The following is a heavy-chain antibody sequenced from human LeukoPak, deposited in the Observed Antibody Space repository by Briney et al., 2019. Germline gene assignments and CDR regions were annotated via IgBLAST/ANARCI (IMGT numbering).Heavy chain of an antibody. V-gene: IGHV4-34*01. Sequence: SETLSLTCAVYGGSFSGYYWSWIRQPPGKGLEWIGEINHSGSTNYNPSPKSRVTISVDTSKNQFSLKLSSVTAADTAVYYCASISSSPPRDYWGQGTLVTVSS. D-gene: IGHD6-6*01. CDR2: INHSGST. CDR3: ASISSSPPRDY. CDR1: GGSFSGYY. J-gene: IGHJ4*02.